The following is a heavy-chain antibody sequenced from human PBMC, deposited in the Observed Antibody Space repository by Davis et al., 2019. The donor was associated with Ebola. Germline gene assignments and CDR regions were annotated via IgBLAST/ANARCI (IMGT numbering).Heavy chain of an antibody. CDR1: GYTFTGYY. CDR2: INPNSGGT. CDR3: ARDAAHILSLFDY. Sequence: AASVKVSCKASGYTFTGYYMHWVRQAPGQGLEWMGWINPNSGGTNYAQKFQGWVTMTRDTSISTAYMELSRLRSEDTAVYYCARDAAHILSLFDYWGQGTLVTVSS. D-gene: IGHD5/OR15-5a*01. J-gene: IGHJ4*02. V-gene: IGHV1-2*04.